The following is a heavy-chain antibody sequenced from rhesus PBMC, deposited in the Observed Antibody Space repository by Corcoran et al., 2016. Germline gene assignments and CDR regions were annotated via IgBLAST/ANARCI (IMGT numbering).Heavy chain of an antibody. CDR3: ARAGPSNSFDY. Sequence: EVQLVQSGAEVKKPGASVKVSCKASGYTFIDHYLNWVRQAPGKGLEGMGRVDPKDTNAEYAQKFLDRVTITADRSTDTAYMELSSLRSEDTAVYYCARAGPSNSFDYWGQGVLVTVSS. CDR1: GYTFIDHY. J-gene: IGHJ4*01. V-gene: IGHV1-111*02. CDR2: VDPKDTNA.